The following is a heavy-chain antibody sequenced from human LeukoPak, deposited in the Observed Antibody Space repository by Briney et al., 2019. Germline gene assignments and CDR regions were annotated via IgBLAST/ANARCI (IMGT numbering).Heavy chain of an antibody. V-gene: IGHV4-39*07. CDR1: GGSISSSSYY. CDR2: IYYSGST. CDR3: ARAPGWELLGAFDI. D-gene: IGHD1-26*01. J-gene: IGHJ3*02. Sequence: SETLSLTCTVSGGSISSSSYYWGWIRQPPGKGLEWIGSIYYSGSTYYNPSLKSRVTISVDTSKNQFSLKLSSVTAADTAVYYCARAPGWELLGAFDIWGQGTMVTVSS.